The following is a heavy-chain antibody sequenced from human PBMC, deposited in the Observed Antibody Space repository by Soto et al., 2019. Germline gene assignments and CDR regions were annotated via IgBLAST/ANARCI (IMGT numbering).Heavy chain of an antibody. D-gene: IGHD1-26*01. V-gene: IGHV4-4*07. Sequence: PSETLSLTCTVSGGSISSYYWSWLRLPAGKGLEWIGRIYTSGRTNYNPSLKSRVTMSVDTSKNQFSLKLSSVTAAYTAVYYCAKDSPTYGGELLNFDHWGQGNLVTVS. J-gene: IGHJ4*02. CDR3: AKDSPTYGGELLNFDH. CDR1: GGSISSYY. CDR2: IYTSGRT.